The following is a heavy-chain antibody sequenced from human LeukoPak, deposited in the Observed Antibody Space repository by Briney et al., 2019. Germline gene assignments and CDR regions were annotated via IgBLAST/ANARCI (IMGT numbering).Heavy chain of an antibody. Sequence: SETLSLTCSVSGDPMSSSSYYWGWIRQPPGKGLEWIGSIYYSGTTHYNASLKSRVIISLDRSRTQFSLQVNSVTAADTAVYYCARHAVADSVTVFGVSPDVWGKGTTVTLFS. J-gene: IGHJ6*04. D-gene: IGHD3-3*01. CDR2: IYYSGTT. V-gene: IGHV4-39*01. CDR3: ARHAVADSVTVFGVSPDV. CDR1: GDPMSSSSYY.